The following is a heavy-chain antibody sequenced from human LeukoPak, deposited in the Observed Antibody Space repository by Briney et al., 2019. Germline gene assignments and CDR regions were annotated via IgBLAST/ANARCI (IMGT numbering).Heavy chain of an antibody. CDR2: INTSGST. CDR3: ARHSPPQRAVTNWFGP. D-gene: IGHD4-17*01. J-gene: IGHJ5*02. V-gene: IGHV4-4*09. CDR1: GGSISSYY. Sequence: SETLSLTCTVSGGSISSYYWSWIRQPPGKGLEWIGYINTSGSTNYNPSLKSRVTISVDTSKNQFSLKLSSVTAADTAVYYCARHSPPQRAVTNWFGPWGQGTLVTVSS.